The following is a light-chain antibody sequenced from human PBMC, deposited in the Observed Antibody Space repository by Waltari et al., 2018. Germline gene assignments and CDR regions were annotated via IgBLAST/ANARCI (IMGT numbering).Light chain of an antibody. Sequence: EIVLTQSPGTLSLSPGEGASLSCRASQAVSRSYIAWYQQKPGQAPRLLIYGASSRAPGIPDRFSGSGSGTDFTLTISSLQAEDVAVYYCQQYYNAPVTFGGGTKMEIK. CDR3: QQYYNAPVT. CDR1: QAVSRSY. J-gene: IGKJ4*01. V-gene: IGKV3-20*01. CDR2: GAS.